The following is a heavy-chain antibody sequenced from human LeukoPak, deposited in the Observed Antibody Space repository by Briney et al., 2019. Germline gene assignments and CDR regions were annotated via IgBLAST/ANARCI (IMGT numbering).Heavy chain of an antibody. CDR3: ASGDYGDYAGPSGY. CDR2: ISSSRSYI. Sequence: GGSLRLSCAASGFTFSTYSMNWVRQAPGKGLEWVSSISSSRSYIYYADSVKGRFTISRDNAKNSLYLQMNSLRADDTAVYYCASGDYGDYAGPSGYWGQGTLVTVSS. D-gene: IGHD4-17*01. CDR1: GFTFSTYS. J-gene: IGHJ4*02. V-gene: IGHV3-21*01.